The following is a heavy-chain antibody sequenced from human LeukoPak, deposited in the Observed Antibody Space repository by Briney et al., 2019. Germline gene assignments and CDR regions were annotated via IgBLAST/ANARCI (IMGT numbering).Heavy chain of an antibody. CDR2: INPNSGGT. J-gene: IGHJ4*02. D-gene: IGHD3-9*01. Sequence: GASVKVSCKASGYTFTGYYMHWVRQAPGQGLEWMGWINPNSGGTNYAQKFQGRVTMTRDTSISTAYMELSRLRSDDTAVYYCARDPDYDILTGYYGVSLYWGQGTLVTVSS. CDR1: GYTFTGYY. V-gene: IGHV1-2*02. CDR3: ARDPDYDILTGYYGVSLY.